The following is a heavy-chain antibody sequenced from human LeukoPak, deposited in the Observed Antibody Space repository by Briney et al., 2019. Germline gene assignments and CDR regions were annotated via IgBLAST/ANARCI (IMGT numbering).Heavy chain of an antibody. CDR3: ARDIWFGASVHPYYFDY. D-gene: IGHD3-10*01. CDR2: ISAYNGNT. CDR1: GYTFTSYG. V-gene: IGHV1-18*01. Sequence: ASVKVSCKASGYTFTSYGISWVRQAPGQGLEWMGWISAYNGNTNYAQKLQGRVTMTTDTSTSTAYMELRSLRSDDTAMYYCARDIWFGASVHPYYFDYWGQGTLVTVSS. J-gene: IGHJ4*02.